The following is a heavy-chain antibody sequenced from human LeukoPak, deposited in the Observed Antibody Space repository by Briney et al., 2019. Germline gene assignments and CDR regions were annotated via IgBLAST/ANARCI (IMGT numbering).Heavy chain of an antibody. Sequence: GGSLRLSCAASGFTVSSNYMSWVRQAPGKGLEWVSVIYSGGSTYYADSVKGRFTISRDNSKNTLYLQMNSLRAEDTAVYYCATTYFDWLLPHYYYYYGMDVWGRGTTVTVSS. CDR2: IYSGGST. J-gene: IGHJ6*02. D-gene: IGHD3-9*01. CDR1: GFTVSSNY. CDR3: ATTYFDWLLPHYYYYYGMDV. V-gene: IGHV3-53*01.